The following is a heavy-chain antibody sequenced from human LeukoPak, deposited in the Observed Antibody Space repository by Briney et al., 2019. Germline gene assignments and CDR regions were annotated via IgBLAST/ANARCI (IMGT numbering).Heavy chain of an antibody. CDR2: ISWNSGSI. V-gene: IGHV3-9*01. J-gene: IGHJ4*02. CDR3: AKSVIRVPAATYIDY. CDR1: GFTFDDYA. Sequence: QPGRSLRLSCAASGFTFDDYAMHWVRQAPGKGLEWVSGISWNSGSIGYADSVKGRFTISRDNAKNSLYLQMNSLRAEDTALYYCAKSVIRVPAATYIDYWGQGTLVTVSS. D-gene: IGHD2-2*01.